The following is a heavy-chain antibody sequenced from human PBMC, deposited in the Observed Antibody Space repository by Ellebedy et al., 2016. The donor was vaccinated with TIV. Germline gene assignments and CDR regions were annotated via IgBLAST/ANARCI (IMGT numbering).Heavy chain of an antibody. V-gene: IGHV4-4*02. J-gene: IGHJ4*02. CDR3: MSPQLH. CDR2: IWHSGST. D-gene: IGHD5-24*01. CDR1: SVSISSNNW. Sequence: MPSETLSLTCAVSSVSISSNNWWSWVRQPPGKGLEWIGEIWHSGSTNYNPSLKSRVTISVDTSNNQLSLKLTSVTAADTAVYYCMSPQLHWGPGTLVTVSS.